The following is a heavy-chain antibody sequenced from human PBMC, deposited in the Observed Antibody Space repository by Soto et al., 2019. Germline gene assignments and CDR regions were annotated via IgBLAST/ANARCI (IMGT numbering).Heavy chain of an antibody. CDR2: IKQDGSEK. D-gene: IGHD3-16*01. Sequence: GGSLTLSCPASAFTFSSYWMSWVRQAPGKGLEWVANIKQDGSEKYYVDSVKGRFTISRDNAKNSLYLQMNSLRAEDTAVYYCARDLFEAARRGEYAFDIWGQGTMVTVSS. CDR1: AFTFSSYW. J-gene: IGHJ3*02. V-gene: IGHV3-7*03. CDR3: ARDLFEAARRGEYAFDI.